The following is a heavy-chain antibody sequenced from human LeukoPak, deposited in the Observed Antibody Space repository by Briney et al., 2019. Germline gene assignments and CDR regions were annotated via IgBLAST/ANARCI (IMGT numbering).Heavy chain of an antibody. J-gene: IGHJ4*02. CDR3: ARTHFSGGNRYNFDY. V-gene: IGHV3-30-3*01. CDR1: GFTFSSYA. D-gene: IGHD2-15*01. CDR2: ISYDGSNK. Sequence: PGGSLRLSCAASGFTFSSYAMHWVRQAPGKGLEWVAVISYDGSNKYYADSVKGRFTISRDNSKNTLYLQMNSLRAEDTAVYYCARTHFSGGNRYNFDYWGQGALVTVSS.